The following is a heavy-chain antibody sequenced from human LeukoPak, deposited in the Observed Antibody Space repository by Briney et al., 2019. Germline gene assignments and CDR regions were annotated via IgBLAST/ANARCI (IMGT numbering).Heavy chain of an antibody. J-gene: IGHJ4*02. CDR1: GYTFTGYY. Sequence: ASVKVSCKASGYTFTGYYMHWVRQAPGQGLEWMGWINPNSGGTNYAQKFQGRVTMTRDTSISTAYMELSRLRSDDTAVYYCARSSGRPTSGTTIGYWGQGTLVTVSS. D-gene: IGHD3-22*01. CDR3: ARSSGRPTSGTTIGY. V-gene: IGHV1-2*02. CDR2: INPNSGGT.